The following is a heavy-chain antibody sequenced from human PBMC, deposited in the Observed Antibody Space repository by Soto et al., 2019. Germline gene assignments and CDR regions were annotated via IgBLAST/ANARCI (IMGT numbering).Heavy chain of an antibody. D-gene: IGHD3-10*01. CDR1: GGSISSNY. J-gene: IGHJ4*02. CDR2: VYNSGST. CDR3: ASDPHYYATDY. Sequence: SQTLSLTCTVSGGSISSNYWTWIRQPPGKGLEWIGYVYNSGSTNYNPSLKSRVTISEDTSKSQFSLKVNSMTAADTAVYYCASDPHYYATDYWCPGPLVTVFS. V-gene: IGHV4-59*01.